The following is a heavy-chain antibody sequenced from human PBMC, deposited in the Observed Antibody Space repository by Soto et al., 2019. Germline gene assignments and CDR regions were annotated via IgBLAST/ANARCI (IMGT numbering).Heavy chain of an antibody. Sequence: QVQLVQSGAEVKRPGSSVKVSCKASGDTFNFYSINWVRQAPGLGLEWMGRVNPIVSMSNYAQKFQGRVTMTADTSTSTAYMELRSLRSEDTAIYYCACSYGSGYRPFDSWGQGALVPVSS. V-gene: IGHV1-69*02. CDR3: ACSYGSGYRPFDS. J-gene: IGHJ4*02. CDR1: GDTFNFYS. D-gene: IGHD3-10*01. CDR2: VNPIVSMS.